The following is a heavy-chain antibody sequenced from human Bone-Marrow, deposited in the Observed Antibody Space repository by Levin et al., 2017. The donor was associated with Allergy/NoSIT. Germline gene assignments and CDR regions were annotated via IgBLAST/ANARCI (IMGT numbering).Heavy chain of an antibody. J-gene: IGHJ4*02. Sequence: PGGSLRLSCSTSGFTFGEFDMTWFRQSPGKGLEWVGLIKSKVYGGTTDYAASVKGRFIMSRDDSKSIAYLQMNSLKTEDTAVYYCTAVAGDYWGPGTSVTVTS. CDR3: TAVAGDY. D-gene: IGHD6-19*01. CDR1: GFTFGEFD. CDR2: IKSKVYGGTT. V-gene: IGHV3-49*03.